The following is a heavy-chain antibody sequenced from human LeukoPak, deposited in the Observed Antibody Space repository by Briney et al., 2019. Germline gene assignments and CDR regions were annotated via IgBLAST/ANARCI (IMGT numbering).Heavy chain of an antibody. Sequence: GGSLRLSCAASGFTFSSYWMNWVRQAPGKGLEWVANIKQDGSEKSKNSLYLQMNSLRAEDTAVYYCAKGPAPPDYWGQGTLVTVSS. CDR2: IKQDGSEK. J-gene: IGHJ4*02. CDR1: GFTFSSYW. V-gene: IGHV3-7*03. CDR3: AKGPAPPDY.